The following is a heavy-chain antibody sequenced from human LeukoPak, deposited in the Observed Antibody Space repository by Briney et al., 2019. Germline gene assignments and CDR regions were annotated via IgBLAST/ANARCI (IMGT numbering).Heavy chain of an antibody. CDR2: IIPIFGTA. Sequence: GASVKVSCKASGGTFSSYAISWVRQAPGQGLEWMGGIIPIFGTANYAQKFQGRVTITTDESTSTAYMELSSLRSEDTAVYYCARKSGSYFFFDCWGQGTLVTVSS. CDR3: ARKSGSYFFFDC. V-gene: IGHV1-69*05. D-gene: IGHD1-26*01. J-gene: IGHJ5*01. CDR1: GGTFSSYA.